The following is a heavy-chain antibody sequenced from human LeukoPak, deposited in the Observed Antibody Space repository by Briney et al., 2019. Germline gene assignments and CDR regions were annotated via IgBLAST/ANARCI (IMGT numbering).Heavy chain of an antibody. J-gene: IGHJ4*02. D-gene: IGHD6-19*01. CDR3: TGCSSGWSSGGGY. CDR1: GGSISSLTYY. CDR2: IHYSGTT. Sequence: SETLSLTCTVSGGSISSLTYYWGWIRQPPGKGLEWIASIHYSGTTYYSPSLKSRVAISVDRSNNQFSLRLSSVTAADTAVYFCTGCSSGWSSGGGYWGQGTLVTVSS. V-gene: IGHV4-39*01.